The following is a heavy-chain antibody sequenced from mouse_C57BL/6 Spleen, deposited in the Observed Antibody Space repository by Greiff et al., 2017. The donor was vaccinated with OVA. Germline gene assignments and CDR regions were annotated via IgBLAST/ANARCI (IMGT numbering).Heavy chain of an antibody. J-gene: IGHJ4*01. CDR1: GYTFTSYW. V-gene: IGHV1-72*01. D-gene: IGHD2-5*01. CDR2: IDPISGGT. CDR3: ARSACYSNEDYYAMDY. Sequence: QVQLQQPGAELVKPGASVKLSCKASGYTFTSYWMHWVKQRPGRGLEWIGRIDPISGGTKYNEKFKSKATLTVDKPSNTAYMQLSSLTSADSAVYYCARSACYSNEDYYAMDYWGQGTSVTVST.